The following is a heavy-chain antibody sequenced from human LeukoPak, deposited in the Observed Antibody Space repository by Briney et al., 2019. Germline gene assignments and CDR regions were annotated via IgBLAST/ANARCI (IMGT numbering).Heavy chain of an antibody. D-gene: IGHD3-16*02. CDR1: GFTFSDFW. CDR2: IYRDGNT. J-gene: IGHJ4*02. CDR3: ASLPTPFIALDY. Sequence: PGGSLRLSCAAAGFTFSDFWMHWVRQAPGKGLEWVSVIYRDGNTYYADSVKGRFTISRDNSKNTLYLQMNSLRAEDTAVYYCASLPTPFIALDYWGQGTLVTVSS. V-gene: IGHV3-66*01.